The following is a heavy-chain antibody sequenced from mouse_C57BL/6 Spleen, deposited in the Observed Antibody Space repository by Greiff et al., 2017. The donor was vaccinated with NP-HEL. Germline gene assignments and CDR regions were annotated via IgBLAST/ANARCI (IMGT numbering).Heavy chain of an antibody. CDR3: ARAGWLLLAWFAY. Sequence: QVQLQQPGAELVRPGSSVKLSCKASGYTFTSYWMHWVKQRPIQGLEWIGNIDPSDSETHYNQKFKDKATLTVDKSSSTAYMQLSSLTSEDSAVYYCARAGWLLLAWFAYWGQGTLVTVSA. V-gene: IGHV1-52*01. J-gene: IGHJ3*01. D-gene: IGHD2-3*01. CDR2: IDPSDSET. CDR1: GYTFTSYW.